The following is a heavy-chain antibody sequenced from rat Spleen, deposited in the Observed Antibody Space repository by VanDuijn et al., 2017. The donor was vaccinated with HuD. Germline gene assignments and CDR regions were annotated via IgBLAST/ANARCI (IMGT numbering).Heavy chain of an antibody. V-gene: IGHV5-22*01. CDR2: ISYEGSTT. CDR1: GFIFSDFS. CDR3: ARRHYGYTDYFDY. Sequence: EVQLVESGGGLGQPERSLKLSCAASGFIFSDFSMAWVRQAPKEGLEWVASISYEGSTTYYGDSVRGRFTISRDNAKSTLSLQMDSLRSEDTATYYCARRHYGYTDYFDYWGQGVMVTVSS. D-gene: IGHD1-9*01. J-gene: IGHJ2*01.